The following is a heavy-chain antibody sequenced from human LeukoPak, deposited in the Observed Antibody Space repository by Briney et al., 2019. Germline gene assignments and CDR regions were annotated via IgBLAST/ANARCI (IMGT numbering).Heavy chain of an antibody. Sequence: GGSLRLSCAASGFTFSSYGMHWVRQAPGKGLEWVAFIRYDGSNKYYADSVKGRFTISRDNSKNTLYLQMNSLRAEDTAVYYCAKDRLRGVIMGNFFGYWGQGTLVTVSS. J-gene: IGHJ4*02. D-gene: IGHD3-10*01. CDR2: IRYDGSNK. CDR1: GFTFSSYG. V-gene: IGHV3-30*02. CDR3: AKDRLRGVIMGNFFGY.